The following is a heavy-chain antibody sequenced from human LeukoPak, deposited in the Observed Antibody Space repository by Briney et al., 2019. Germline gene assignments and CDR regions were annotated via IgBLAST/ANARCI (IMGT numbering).Heavy chain of an antibody. CDR1: GFTFGSYA. J-gene: IGHJ3*02. CDR3: TRHGGRDYYDSTEDGFDI. V-gene: IGHV3-23*01. Sequence: GGSLRLSCAASGFTFGSYAMSWVRQAPGKGLEWVSTIGGGGSTYYADSVKGRFTISRDNSKKTLYLQMNSLKTEDTAVYYCTRHGGRDYYDSTEDGFDIWGQGTMVTVSS. D-gene: IGHD3-22*01. CDR2: IGGGGST.